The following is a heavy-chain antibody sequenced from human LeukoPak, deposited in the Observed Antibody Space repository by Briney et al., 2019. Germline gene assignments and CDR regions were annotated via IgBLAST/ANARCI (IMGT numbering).Heavy chain of an antibody. CDR1: GFTFSSYA. J-gene: IGHJ4*02. D-gene: IGHD3-10*01. V-gene: IGHV3-9*01. CDR3: AKAGGVSYYGSGSTFDY. Sequence: GGSLRPSCAASGFTFSSYAMSWVRQAPGKGLEWVSGISWNSGSIGYADSVKGRFTISRDNAKNSLYLQMNSLRAEDTALYYCAKAGGVSYYGSGSTFDYWGQGTLVTVSS. CDR2: ISWNSGSI.